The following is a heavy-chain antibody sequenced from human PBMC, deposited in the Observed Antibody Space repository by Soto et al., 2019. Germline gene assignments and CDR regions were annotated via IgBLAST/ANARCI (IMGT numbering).Heavy chain of an antibody. J-gene: IGHJ6*02. CDR2: INAGNGNT. CDR1: GYTFTSYA. D-gene: IGHD6-13*01. Sequence: ASVKVSCKASGYTFTSYAMHWVRQAPGQRLEGMGWINAGNGNTKYSQKFQGRVTITRDTSASTAYMELNSLRAEDTAVYYCAKDLWGLGIAAAGKGYYYYGMDVWGQGTTVTVSS. V-gene: IGHV1-3*01. CDR3: AKDLWGLGIAAAGKGYYYYGMDV.